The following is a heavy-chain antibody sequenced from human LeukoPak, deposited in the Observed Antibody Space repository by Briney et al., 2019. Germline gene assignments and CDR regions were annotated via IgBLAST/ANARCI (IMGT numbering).Heavy chain of an antibody. CDR2: ISAYNGNT. CDR1: GGTFSSYG. D-gene: IGHD4-23*01. CDR3: ARDARRLPPKVKTVDFDY. J-gene: IGHJ4*02. Sequence: ASVKVSCKASGGTFSSYGISWVRQAPGQGLEWMGWISAYNGNTNYAQKLQGRVTMTTDTSTSTAYMELRSLRSDDTAVYYCARDARRLPPKVKTVDFDYWGQGTLVTVSS. V-gene: IGHV1-18*01.